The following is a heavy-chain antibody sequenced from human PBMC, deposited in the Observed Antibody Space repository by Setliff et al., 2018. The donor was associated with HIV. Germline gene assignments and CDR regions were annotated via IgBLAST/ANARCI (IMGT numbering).Heavy chain of an antibody. CDR3: ARALYSGGWYGMDV. J-gene: IGHJ6*04. V-gene: IGHV3-33*08. Sequence: PGGSLRLSCAASRFTFSNYAMHWVRQAPGKGLEWVAVIWNHGNTQYYADSGKGRFTISRDNSKNMMYLEMNSLRAEDTAVYWCARALYSGGWYGMDVWGKGTTVTVSS. D-gene: IGHD6-19*01. CDR1: RFTFSNYA. CDR2: IWNHGNTQ.